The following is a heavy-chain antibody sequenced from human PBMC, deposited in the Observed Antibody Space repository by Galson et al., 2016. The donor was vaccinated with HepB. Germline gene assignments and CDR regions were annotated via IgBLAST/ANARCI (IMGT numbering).Heavy chain of an antibody. J-gene: IGHJ5*02. Sequence: QSGAEVKKTGESLKISCKASGYTFTHYGIAWVRQAPGQGFEWMGWISGNNGNTNYAQKIQDRVTMTIETSTSTAHMELRSLKSDDTAVYYCVRDYWFDPWGQGTLAIVSS. CDR2: ISGNNGNT. CDR1: GYTFTHYG. CDR3: VRDYWFDP. V-gene: IGHV1-18*01.